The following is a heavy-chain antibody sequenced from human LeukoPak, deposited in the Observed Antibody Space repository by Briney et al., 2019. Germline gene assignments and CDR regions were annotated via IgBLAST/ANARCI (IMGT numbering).Heavy chain of an antibody. CDR3: TTVSLPMVRGVVMSSGYIDY. CDR1: GFTFSNAW. V-gene: IGHV3-15*01. Sequence: PGGSLRLSCAASGFTFSNAWMSWVRQAPGKGLEWVGRIKSKTDGGTTDYAAPVKGRFTISRDDSKNTLYLQMNSLKTEDTAVYYCTTVSLPMVRGVVMSSGYIDYWGQGTLVTVSS. D-gene: IGHD3-10*01. CDR2: IKSKTDGGTT. J-gene: IGHJ4*02.